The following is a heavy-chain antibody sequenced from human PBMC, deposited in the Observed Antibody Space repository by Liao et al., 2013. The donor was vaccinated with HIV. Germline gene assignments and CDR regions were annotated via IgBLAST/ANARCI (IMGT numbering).Heavy chain of an antibody. CDR1: GGSINNYY. Sequence: QVQLQESGPGLVKPSETLSLICSVSGGSINNYYWSWIRQPPGKGLEWIGRIYGSGSTDYNPSLKSRVAMSLDTSDNHFSLTLRSATAADTAVYYCARAGGRYAGFDIWGQGTMVTVSS. CDR2: IYGSGST. D-gene: IGHD3-16*01. CDR3: ARAGGRYAGFDI. J-gene: IGHJ3*02. V-gene: IGHV4-4*07.